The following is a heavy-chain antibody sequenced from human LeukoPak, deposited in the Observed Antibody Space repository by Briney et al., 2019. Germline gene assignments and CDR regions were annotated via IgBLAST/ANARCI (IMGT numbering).Heavy chain of an antibody. CDR1: GGSFSGYY. J-gene: IGHJ6*02. D-gene: IGHD2-2*01. V-gene: IGHV4-34*01. CDR2: INHSGST. Sequence: SETLSLTCAVYGGSFSGYYWSWIRQPPGKRLEWIGEINHSGSTNYNPSLKSRVTISVDTSKNQFSLKLSSVTAADTAVYYCARGDRIVVVPAAIDLYYYGMDVWGQGTTVTVSS. CDR3: ARGDRIVVVPAAIDLYYYGMDV.